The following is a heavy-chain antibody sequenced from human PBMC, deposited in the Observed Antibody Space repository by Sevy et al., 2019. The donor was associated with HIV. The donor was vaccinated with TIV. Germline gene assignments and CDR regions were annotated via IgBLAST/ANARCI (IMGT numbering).Heavy chain of an antibody. Sequence: ASVKVSCKASGYTFTNYYIHWVRQAPAQGLQWMDVINPGGGSTTYAQSFQGRVAVTRDTSTSTVYMELKSLRSEDTAVYFCARESGGGGYSDFWGQGTLVTVSS. J-gene: IGHJ4*02. CDR1: GYTFTNYY. CDR2: INPGGGST. CDR3: ARESGGGGYSDF. V-gene: IGHV1-46*03. D-gene: IGHD3-16*01.